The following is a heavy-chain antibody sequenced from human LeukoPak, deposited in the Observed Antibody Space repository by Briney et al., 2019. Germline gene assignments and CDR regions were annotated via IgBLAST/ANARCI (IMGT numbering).Heavy chain of an antibody. CDR2: TKSNTDAGTT. V-gene: IGHV3-15*01. Sequence: GGSLRLSCAASGLIVSSNYMSWVRQAPGKGLEWVGRTKSNTDAGTTDYAAPVIGRFTISRDDSKTTLYLKMNGLKTDDTAVYYCTPELRWESPPLDHWGQGTLVTVSS. CDR1: GLIVSSNY. J-gene: IGHJ4*02. D-gene: IGHD1-26*01. CDR3: TPELRWESPPLDH.